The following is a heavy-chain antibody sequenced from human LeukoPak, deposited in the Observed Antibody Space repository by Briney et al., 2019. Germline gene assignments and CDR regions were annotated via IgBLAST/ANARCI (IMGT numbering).Heavy chain of an antibody. J-gene: IGHJ4*02. D-gene: IGHD3-3*01. CDR2: INPSGGSA. CDR3: ARAGLDFWSGSTDY. Sequence: ASVKVSCKASGYTFTSYYMHWVRQAPGQGLVWMGIINPSGGSASYAQKFQGRVTITTDESTSTAYMELSSLRSEDTAVYYCARAGLDFWSGSTDYWGQGTLVTVSS. CDR1: GYTFTSYY. V-gene: IGHV1-46*01.